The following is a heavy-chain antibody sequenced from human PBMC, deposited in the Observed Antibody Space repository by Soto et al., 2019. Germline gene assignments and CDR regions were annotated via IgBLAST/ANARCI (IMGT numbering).Heavy chain of an antibody. CDR3: ARGVTYYYDGTTSPHFDY. CDR1: GGSVSSGSYY. D-gene: IGHD3-22*01. CDR2: IYYSGST. V-gene: IGHV4-61*01. J-gene: IGHJ4*02. Sequence: LSLTCTVSGGSVSSGSYYWSWIRQPPGKGLEWIGYIYYSGSTNYNPSLKSRVTISVDTSKNQFSLKLSSVTAADTAVYYCARGVTYYYDGTTSPHFDYWGQGTLVTVSS.